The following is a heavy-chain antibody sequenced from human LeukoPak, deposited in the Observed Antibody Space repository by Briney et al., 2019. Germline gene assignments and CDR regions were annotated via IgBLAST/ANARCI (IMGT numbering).Heavy chain of an antibody. CDR1: GFTFSSYG. CDR2: IRYDGSNK. Sequence: GGSLRLSCAASGFTFSSYGMHWVRQAPGKGLEWVAFIRYDGSNKYYADSVKGRFTISRDNSKNTLHLQMNSLRAEDTAVYYCANSGGAYGDYEEFDYWGQGTLVTVSS. V-gene: IGHV3-30*02. CDR3: ANSGGAYGDYEEFDY. D-gene: IGHD4-17*01. J-gene: IGHJ4*02.